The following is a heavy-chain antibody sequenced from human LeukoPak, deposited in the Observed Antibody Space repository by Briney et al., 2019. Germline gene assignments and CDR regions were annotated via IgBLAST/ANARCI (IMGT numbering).Heavy chain of an antibody. Sequence: SEALSLTCSVSGGSITSSYYYWGWIRQPPGKGLEWIGSINYSGSSYDNPSLQSRVTISVDTSKNRFSLKLSSVTAADTAVYYCARHPGGVQGVPYYFDYWGQGTLVTVSS. CDR3: ARHPGGVQGVPYYFDY. J-gene: IGHJ4*02. V-gene: IGHV4-39*01. D-gene: IGHD3-10*01. CDR2: INYSGSS. CDR1: GGSITSSYYY.